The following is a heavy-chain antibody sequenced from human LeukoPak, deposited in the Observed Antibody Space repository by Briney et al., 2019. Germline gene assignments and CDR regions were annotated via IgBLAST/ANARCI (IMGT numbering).Heavy chain of an antibody. CDR1: GVSISSGGYS. D-gene: IGHD4-23*01. CDR3: ARDYGGEYFQH. V-gene: IGHV4-30-2*01. J-gene: IGHJ1*01. CDR2: IYHSGST. Sequence: SQTLSLTCAVSGVSISSGGYSWSWIRQPPGKGLEWIGYIYHSGSTYYNPSLKSRVTISVDRSKNQFSLKLSSVTAADTAVYYCARDYGGEYFQHWGQGTLVTVSS.